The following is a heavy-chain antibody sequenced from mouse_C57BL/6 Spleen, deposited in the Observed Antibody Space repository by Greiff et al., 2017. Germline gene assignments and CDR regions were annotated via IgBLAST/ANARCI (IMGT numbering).Heavy chain of an antibody. CDR3: TKGGYYFYAMDY. D-gene: IGHD2-3*01. CDR1: GYTFTDYE. V-gene: IGHV1-15*01. Sequence: VQLVESGAELVRPGASVTLSCKASGYTFTDYEKHWVKQTPVHGLEWIGAIDPETGGTAYNQKFKGKAILTADKSSSTAYMELRSLTSEDSAVYYCTKGGYYFYAMDYWGQGTSVTVSS. CDR2: IDPETGGT. J-gene: IGHJ4*01.